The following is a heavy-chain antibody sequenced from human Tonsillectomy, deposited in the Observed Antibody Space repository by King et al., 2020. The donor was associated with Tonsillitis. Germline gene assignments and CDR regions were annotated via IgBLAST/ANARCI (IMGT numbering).Heavy chain of an antibody. J-gene: IGHJ4*02. CDR3: AKGVLWFGDSEDY. CDR2: ISGSGGTT. Sequence: QLVQSGGGLVQPGGSLRLSCTASGFTFSTSPMRWVRQAPGKGLEWVSAISGSGGTTYYANSVKDRFTISRDTSKNTLYLQMNSLRAEDTAVFYCAKGVLWFGDSEDYWGQGTRVSVSS. V-gene: IGHV3-23*04. D-gene: IGHD3-10*01. CDR1: GFTFSTSP.